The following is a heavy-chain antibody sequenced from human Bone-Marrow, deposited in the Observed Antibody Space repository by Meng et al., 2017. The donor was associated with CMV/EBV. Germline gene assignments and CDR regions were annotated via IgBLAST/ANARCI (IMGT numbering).Heavy chain of an antibody. CDR1: GGSVSSGSYY. Sequence: SETLSLTCTVSGGSVSSGSYYWSWIRQPPGKGLEWIGYIYYSGSTNYNPSLKSRVTISVDTSKNQFSLKLSSVTAADTAVYYCARGWYSSSDYWAQGTLVTVSS. CDR2: IYYSGST. V-gene: IGHV4-61*01. J-gene: IGHJ4*02. CDR3: ARGWYSSSDY. D-gene: IGHD6-6*01.